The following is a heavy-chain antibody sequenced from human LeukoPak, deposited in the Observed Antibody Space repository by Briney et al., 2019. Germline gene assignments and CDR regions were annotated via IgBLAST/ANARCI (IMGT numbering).Heavy chain of an antibody. V-gene: IGHV3-23*01. J-gene: IGHJ4*02. CDR1: GFTFSSYA. D-gene: IGHD1-26*01. Sequence: QTGGSLRLSCAASGFTFSSYAMSWVRQAPGKGLEWVSAISGSGGSTYYADSVKGRFTISRDNSKNTLYLQMNSLRAEDTAVYYCAKSLSGSYLPSKDGFDYWGQGTLVTVSS. CDR3: AKSLSGSYLPSKDGFDY. CDR2: ISGSGGST.